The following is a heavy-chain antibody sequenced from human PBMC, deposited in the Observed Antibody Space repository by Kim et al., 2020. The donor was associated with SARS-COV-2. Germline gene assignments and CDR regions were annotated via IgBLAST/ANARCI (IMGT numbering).Heavy chain of an antibody. V-gene: IGHV4-61*02. CDR1: GGSISSGSYY. J-gene: IGHJ6*02. Sequence: SETLSLTCTVSGGSISSGSYYWSWIRQPAGKGLEWIGRIYTSGSTNYNPSLKSRVTISVDTSKKQFSLKLSSVTAADTAVYYCARGGVRFLAYYGMDVWGQGTTVTVSS. CDR2: IYTSGST. CDR3: ARGGVRFLAYYGMDV. D-gene: IGHD3-3*01.